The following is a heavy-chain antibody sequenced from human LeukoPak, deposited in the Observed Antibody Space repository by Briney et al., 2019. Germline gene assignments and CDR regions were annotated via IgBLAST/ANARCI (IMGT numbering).Heavy chain of an antibody. D-gene: IGHD2-2*02. CDR1: GGSISSYY. CDR3: ARVKIVVVPAAVQYYFDY. Sequence: SETPSLTCTVSGGSISSYYWSWIRQPAGKGLEWIGRIYTCGSTNYNPSLKSRVTMSVDTSKNQFSLKLSSVTAADTAVYYCARVKIVVVPAAVQYYFDYWGQGTLVTVSS. V-gene: IGHV4-4*07. J-gene: IGHJ4*02. CDR2: IYTCGST.